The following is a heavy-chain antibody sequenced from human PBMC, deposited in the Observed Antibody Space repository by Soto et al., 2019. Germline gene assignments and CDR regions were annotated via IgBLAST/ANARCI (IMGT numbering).Heavy chain of an antibody. J-gene: IGHJ4*02. CDR3: GRSCSGYERLHEFVPVPRLGPPEY. CDR2: IIRSSSTI. D-gene: IGHD5-12*01. CDR1: GFTFSSYS. V-gene: IGHV3-48*01. Sequence: EVQLVESVGGVVQPGGSLRLSCAASGFTFSSYSMNWVRQAPGQGLEWVSYIIRSSSTIYYADSVKGRFTISRDNAKNYMYLQMNSLRAEETAVYYCGRSCSGYERLHEFVPVPRLGPPEYWGQGTLVTVSS.